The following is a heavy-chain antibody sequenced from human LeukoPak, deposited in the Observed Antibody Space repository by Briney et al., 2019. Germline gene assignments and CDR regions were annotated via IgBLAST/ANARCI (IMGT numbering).Heavy chain of an antibody. D-gene: IGHD6-13*01. Sequence: GGSLRLSCAASGFTFSNYGMHWVRQAPGKGLEWVAFIRYDGSNKNYADSVKGRFTISRDNSKNTPYLQMNSLRAEDTAVYYCAKKGSSTWYHFDYWGQGTLVTVSS. CDR2: IRYDGSNK. CDR1: GFTFSNYG. CDR3: AKKGSSTWYHFDY. J-gene: IGHJ4*02. V-gene: IGHV3-30*02.